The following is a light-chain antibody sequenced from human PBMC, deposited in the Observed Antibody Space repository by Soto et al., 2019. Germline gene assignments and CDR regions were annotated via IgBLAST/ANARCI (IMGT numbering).Light chain of an antibody. CDR2: DVS. V-gene: IGLV2-14*01. J-gene: IGLJ2*01. Sequence: QSALTQPASVSGSPGQSITISCTGTSSDVGGYNYVSWYQQHPGKAPKLMIYDVSNRPSGVSNRFSGSKSGNTASLTISGLPAEDEADYYCSSYTSSSHVVFGGGTKLTV. CDR3: SSYTSSSHVV. CDR1: SSDVGGYNY.